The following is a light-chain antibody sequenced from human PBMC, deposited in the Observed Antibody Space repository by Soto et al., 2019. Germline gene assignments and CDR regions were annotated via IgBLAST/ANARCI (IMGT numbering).Light chain of an antibody. CDR3: SSYTSSSLYV. CDR2: EVI. J-gene: IGLJ1*01. CDR1: SSDVGGYNY. Sequence: QSALTQPASVSGSPGQSITISCTGTSSDVGGYNYVSWYQQYPGKAPKLMIYEVINRPSGVSNRFSGSKSGNTASLTISGLQADDEADYYCSSYTSSSLYVFGTGTKLTVL. V-gene: IGLV2-14*01.